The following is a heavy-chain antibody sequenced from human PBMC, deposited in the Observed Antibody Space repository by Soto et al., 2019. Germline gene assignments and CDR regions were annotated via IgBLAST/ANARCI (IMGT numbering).Heavy chain of an antibody. CDR3: ASIPDSSGYLDAFDI. D-gene: IGHD3-22*01. Sequence: GASVKVSCKASGGTFSSYAISWGRQAPGQGLEWMGGIIPIFGTANYAQKFQGRVTITADESTSTAYMELSSLRSEDTAVYYCASIPDSSGYLDAFDIWGQGTMVTLSS. J-gene: IGHJ3*02. CDR1: GGTFSSYA. CDR2: IIPIFGTA. V-gene: IGHV1-69*13.